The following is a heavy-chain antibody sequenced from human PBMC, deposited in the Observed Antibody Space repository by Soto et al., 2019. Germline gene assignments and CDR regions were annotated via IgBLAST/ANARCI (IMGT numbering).Heavy chain of an antibody. V-gene: IGHV4-4*07. J-gene: IGHJ6*02. CDR2: IYTSGST. CDR3: ARGGYSYGPGPYYYYGMDV. Sequence: SETLSLTCTVSGGSISSYYWSWIRQPAGKGLEWIGRIYTSGSTNYNPSLKSRVTMSVDTSKNQFSLKLSSVTAAGTAVYYCARGGYSYGPGPYYYYGMDVWGQGTTVTVSS. D-gene: IGHD5-18*01. CDR1: GGSISSYY.